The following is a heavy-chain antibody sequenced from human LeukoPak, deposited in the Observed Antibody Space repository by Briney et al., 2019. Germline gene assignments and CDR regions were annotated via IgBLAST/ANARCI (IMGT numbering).Heavy chain of an antibody. CDR1: GYTFTSYY. CDR2: INPNSGGT. CDR3: ARGGDIVVVPAANYDY. V-gene: IGHV1-2*02. Sequence: GASVKVSCKASGYTFTSYYMHWVRQAPGQGLEWMGWINPNSGGTNYAQKFQGRVTMTRDTSISTAYMELSRLRSDDTAVYYCARGGDIVVVPAANYDYWGQGTLVTVSS. D-gene: IGHD2-2*01. J-gene: IGHJ4*02.